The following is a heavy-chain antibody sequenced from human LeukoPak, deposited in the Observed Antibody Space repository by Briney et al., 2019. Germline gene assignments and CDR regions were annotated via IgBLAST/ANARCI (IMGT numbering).Heavy chain of an antibody. J-gene: IGHJ4*02. Sequence: SETLSLTCAVSGGSFIDYYWSWLRQPPGKGLEWIGEIDHSGSTTHNPSLKSRVTISVDTSKNQFSLKLNSVTAADTAVYYCARGFSHWGQGTLVTVSS. D-gene: IGHD3-3*01. V-gene: IGHV4-34*01. CDR1: GGSFIDYY. CDR3: ARGFSH. CDR2: IDHSGST.